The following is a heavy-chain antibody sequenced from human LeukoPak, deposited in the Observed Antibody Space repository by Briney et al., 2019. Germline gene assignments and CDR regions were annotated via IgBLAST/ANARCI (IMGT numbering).Heavy chain of an antibody. CDR1: RGTFSTYA. V-gene: IGHV1-69*13. CDR3: ARSKALRLDDIYY. J-gene: IGHJ4*02. CDR2: IIPIFGTA. Sequence: SVKVSCKASRGTFSTYAITWVRQAPGQGLEWMGGIIPIFGTANYAQKFQGRVTITADESTSTAYMELSSLRSDDTAVFYCARSKALRLDDIYYWGQGTLVTVSS. D-gene: IGHD3-9*01.